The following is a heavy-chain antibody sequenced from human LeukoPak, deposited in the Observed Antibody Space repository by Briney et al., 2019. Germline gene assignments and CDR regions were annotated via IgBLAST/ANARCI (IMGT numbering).Heavy chain of an antibody. V-gene: IGHV4-4*09. CDR1: GGSISSYY. Sequence: PSETLSLTCTVSGGSISSYYWSWIRQPPGKGLEWIGYIYTSGSTNYNPSLKSRVTISVDTSKNQFSLKLSSVTAADTAVYYCARHWTRPGIAAAGIKPYYYYYYMDVWGKGTTVIVSS. J-gene: IGHJ6*03. CDR3: ARHWTRPGIAAAGIKPYYYYYYMDV. D-gene: IGHD6-13*01. CDR2: IYTSGST.